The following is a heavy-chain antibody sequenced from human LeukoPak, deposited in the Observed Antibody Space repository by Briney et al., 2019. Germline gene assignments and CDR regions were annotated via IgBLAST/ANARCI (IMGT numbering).Heavy chain of an antibody. J-gene: IGHJ5*02. D-gene: IGHD3-22*01. CDR1: GYTFTSYG. V-gene: IGHV1-18*01. CDR3: ARNYYDSSGYYSSPNWLDP. CDR2: ISAYNGNT. Sequence: ASVKVSCKASGYTFTSYGISWVRQAPGQGLEWMGWISAYNGNTNYAQKLQGRVTMTTDTSTSTAYMELRSLRSDDTAVYYCARNYYDSSGYYSSPNWLDPWGQGTLVTVSS.